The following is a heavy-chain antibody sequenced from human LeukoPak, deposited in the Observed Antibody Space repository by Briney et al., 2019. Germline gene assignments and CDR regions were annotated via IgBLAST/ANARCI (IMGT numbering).Heavy chain of an antibody. V-gene: IGHV4-59*02. Sequence: SETLSLTCSVSGASVSNYYWSWIRQPPGKGLEWIGYFSYSGSTNYNPSLKSRVTISVDTSKNQFSLKLSSVTAADTAVYYCARGPLDSGYTYFDYWGQGTLVSVAS. CDR3: ARGPLDSGYTYFDY. CDR1: GASVSNYY. J-gene: IGHJ4*02. D-gene: IGHD5-12*01. CDR2: FSYSGST.